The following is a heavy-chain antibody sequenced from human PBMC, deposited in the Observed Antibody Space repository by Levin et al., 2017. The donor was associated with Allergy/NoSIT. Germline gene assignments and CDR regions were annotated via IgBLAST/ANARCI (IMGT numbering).Heavy chain of an antibody. CDR1: GFTFSDYY. V-gene: IGHV3-11*03. CDR3: ASWVAAAGGYFDY. Sequence: GGSLRLSCAASGFTFSDYYMSWIRQAPGKGLEWVSYISSSSSYTNYADSVKGRFTISRDNAKNSLYLQMNSLRAEDTAVYYCASWVAAAGGYFDYWGQGTLVTVSS. D-gene: IGHD6-13*01. J-gene: IGHJ4*02. CDR2: ISSSSSYT.